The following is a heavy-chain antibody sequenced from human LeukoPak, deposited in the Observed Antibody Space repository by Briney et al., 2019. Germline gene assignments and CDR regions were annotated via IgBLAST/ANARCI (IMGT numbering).Heavy chain of an antibody. CDR3: AKDLDSSGYYSNWFDP. D-gene: IGHD3-22*01. V-gene: IGHV3-23*01. Sequence: GGSLRLSCAASGFTFSSYAMSWVRQAPGKGLEWVSAISGSGGSTYYADSVKGRFTISRGNSKNTLYLQMNSLRAEDTAVYYCAKDLDSSGYYSNWFDPWGQGTLVTVSS. CDR1: GFTFSSYA. J-gene: IGHJ5*02. CDR2: ISGSGGST.